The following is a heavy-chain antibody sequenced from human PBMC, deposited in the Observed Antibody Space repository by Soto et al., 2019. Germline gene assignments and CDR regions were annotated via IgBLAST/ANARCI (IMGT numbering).Heavy chain of an antibody. CDR1: GGTFSSYT. CDR2: IIPIFGTA. CDR3: AREWGYYDSSGYYLGSEYFQH. Sequence: SVKVSCKASGGTFSSYTISWVRQAPGQGHERVGGIIPIFGTANYAQKFQGRVTITADESTSTAYMELSSLRSEDTAVYYCAREWGYYDSSGYYLGSEYFQHWGQGTLVTVSS. J-gene: IGHJ1*01. D-gene: IGHD3-22*01. V-gene: IGHV1-69*13.